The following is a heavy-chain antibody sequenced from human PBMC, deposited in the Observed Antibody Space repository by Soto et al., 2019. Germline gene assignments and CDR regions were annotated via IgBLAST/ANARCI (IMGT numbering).Heavy chain of an antibody. CDR2: ISYDGSNK. CDR1: GFTFSIYA. D-gene: IGHD1-26*01. V-gene: IGHV3-30-3*01. CDR3: ARDPGLIVLYYFDY. Sequence: GGSLRLSCAASGFTFSIYAMHWVRQAPGKGLEWVAVISYDGSNKYYADSVKGRFTISRDNSKNTLYLQMNSLRAEDTAVYYCARDPGLIVLYYFDYWCQGPLVTVSS. J-gene: IGHJ4*02.